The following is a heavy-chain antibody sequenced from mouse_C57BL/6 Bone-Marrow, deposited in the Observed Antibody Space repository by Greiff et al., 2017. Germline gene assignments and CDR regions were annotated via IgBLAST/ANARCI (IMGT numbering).Heavy chain of an antibody. J-gene: IGHJ4*01. CDR2: ISDGGSYT. V-gene: IGHV5-4*01. Sequence: EVKLVESGGGLVKPGGSLKLSCAASGFTFSSYAMSWVRQTPEKRLEWVATISDGGSYTYYPDNVKGRFTISRNNAKNNLYLQMSHLKSEDTAMYYCAIDSSYAMDYWGQGTSVTVSS. CDR3: AIDSSYAMDY. D-gene: IGHD3-2*02. CDR1: GFTFSSYA.